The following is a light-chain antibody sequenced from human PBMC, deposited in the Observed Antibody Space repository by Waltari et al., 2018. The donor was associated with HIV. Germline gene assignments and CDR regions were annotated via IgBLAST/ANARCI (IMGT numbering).Light chain of an antibody. CDR3: GTWDNNMSVVV. CDR1: SSNIGSKY. J-gene: IGLJ3*02. Sequence: QSVLTQPPSVSAAPGQKVTSYCSGSSSNIGSKYKTWYPQPPGTTPRLLIFDNNERPSGIPDRFSGSKSGTSATLDITGLQIGDEADYYCGTWDNNMSVVVFGGGTKLTVL. V-gene: IGLV1-51*01. CDR2: DNN.